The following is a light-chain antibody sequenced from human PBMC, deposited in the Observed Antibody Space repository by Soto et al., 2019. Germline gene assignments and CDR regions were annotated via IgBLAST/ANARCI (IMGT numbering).Light chain of an antibody. V-gene: IGLV1-40*01. J-gene: IGLJ3*02. Sequence: QSVLTQLPSVSGAPGQRCTISCAGSGSHIGATYDIHWYQQLPGAAPRLLIYGNSNRPSGVPDRFAGSKSGTSASLAIIGLRVEDEGIYYCQAFDNSLSASGVFGGGTKVTVL. CDR1: GSHIGATYD. CDR2: GNS. CDR3: QAFDNSLSASGV.